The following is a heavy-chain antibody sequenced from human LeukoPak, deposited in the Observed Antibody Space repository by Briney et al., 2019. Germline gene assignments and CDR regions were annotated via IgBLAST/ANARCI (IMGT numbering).Heavy chain of an antibody. J-gene: IGHJ4*02. Sequence: SGGSLRLSCAASGFTFSSYGMSWVRQAPGKGLEWVSAISGSGGSTYYADSVKGRFTISRDNSKNTLYLQMNSLRAEDTAVYYCAKHPSPVFGGGSYFEDWGQGTLVTVSS. CDR1: GFTFSSYG. D-gene: IGHD3-16*01. CDR2: ISGSGGST. V-gene: IGHV3-23*01. CDR3: AKHPSPVFGGGSYFED.